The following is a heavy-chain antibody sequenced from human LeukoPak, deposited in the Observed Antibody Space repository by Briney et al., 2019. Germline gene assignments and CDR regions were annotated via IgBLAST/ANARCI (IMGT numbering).Heavy chain of an antibody. CDR3: ARGLSSVNDAFDI. D-gene: IGHD3-10*01. CDR1: EFLFISYA. V-gene: IGHV3-23*01. J-gene: IGHJ3*02. Sequence: GSLRLSCAATEFLFISYAMNCVRQAPGKGLECASGIGANGSSTYYADSVKGRFTISRDNSKTTLYLQMNSLRAEDTAVYYCARGLSSVNDAFDIWGQGTMVTDPS. CDR2: IGANGSST.